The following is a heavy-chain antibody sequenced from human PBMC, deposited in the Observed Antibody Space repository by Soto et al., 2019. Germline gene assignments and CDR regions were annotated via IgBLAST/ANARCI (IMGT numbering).Heavy chain of an antibody. D-gene: IGHD5-12*01. Sequence: ASVKVSCKASGYTFTSYAMHWVRQAPGQRLEWMGWINTGNGNTKYSQKFQGRVTITRDTSASTAYMELSSLRSEDTAVYYCARVSGYYLPDYWGQGTLVTVSS. V-gene: IGHV1-3*04. CDR2: INTGNGNT. J-gene: IGHJ4*02. CDR3: ARVSGYYLPDY. CDR1: GYTFTSYA.